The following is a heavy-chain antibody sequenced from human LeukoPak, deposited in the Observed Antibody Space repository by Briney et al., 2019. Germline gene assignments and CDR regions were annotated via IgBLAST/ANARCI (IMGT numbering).Heavy chain of an antibody. D-gene: IGHD3-3*01. CDR2: ISYDGSNK. CDR3: ARVHTYYDFWSGYWVYYGMDV. J-gene: IGHJ6*02. CDR1: GFTFSSYA. V-gene: IGHV3-30*04. Sequence: GGSLRLSCAASGFTFSSYAMHWVRQAPGKGLEWVAVISYDGSNKYYADSVKGRFTISRDNSKNTLYLQMNSLRAEDTAVYYCARVHTYYDFWSGYWVYYGMDVWGQGTTVTVSS.